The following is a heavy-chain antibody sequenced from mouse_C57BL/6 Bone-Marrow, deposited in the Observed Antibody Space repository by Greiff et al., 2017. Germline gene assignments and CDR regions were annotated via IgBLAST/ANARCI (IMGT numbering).Heavy chain of an antibody. Sequence: VQLQQSGPELVKPGASVKISCKASGYAFSSSWMNWVKQRPGKGLEWIGRIYPGDGDTNYNGKFKGKATLTADKSSSTAYMQLSSLTSEDTAVYYCTTPIYYDYDVNYWGQGTLVTVSA. CDR3: TTPIYYDYDVNY. CDR1: GYAFSSSW. CDR2: IYPGDGDT. D-gene: IGHD2-4*01. J-gene: IGHJ3*01. V-gene: IGHV1-82*01.